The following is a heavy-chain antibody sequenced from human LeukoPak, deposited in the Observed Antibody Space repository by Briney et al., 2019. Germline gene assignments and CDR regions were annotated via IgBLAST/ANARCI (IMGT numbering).Heavy chain of an antibody. Sequence: ASVKVSCKASGYTFTSYGVSWVRQAPGQGLEWMGWISAYNGNTNYAQKLQGRVTMTTDASTSTAYMELRSLRSDDTAVYYCARVKTITIFGVVIIRWFDPWGQGTLVTVSS. CDR2: ISAYNGNT. CDR3: ARVKTITIFGVVIIRWFDP. CDR1: GYTFTSYG. V-gene: IGHV1-18*01. J-gene: IGHJ5*02. D-gene: IGHD3-3*01.